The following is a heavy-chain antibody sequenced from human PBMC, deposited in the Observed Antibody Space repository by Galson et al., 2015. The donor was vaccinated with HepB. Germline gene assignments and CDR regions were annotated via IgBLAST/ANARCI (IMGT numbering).Heavy chain of an antibody. D-gene: IGHD3-3*01. V-gene: IGHV3-15*01. Sequence: SLRLSCAASGLTLSDAWVRWVRQAPGKGLEWVGRIKSKTDGGTTDYAAPVKGRFTISRDDSKNTLYLQMNSLKTEDTAVYYCNTDGGFFGSYYYYGMDVWGQGTTVTVSS. CDR1: GLTLSDAW. J-gene: IGHJ6*02. CDR2: IKSKTDGGTT. CDR3: NTDGGFFGSYYYYGMDV.